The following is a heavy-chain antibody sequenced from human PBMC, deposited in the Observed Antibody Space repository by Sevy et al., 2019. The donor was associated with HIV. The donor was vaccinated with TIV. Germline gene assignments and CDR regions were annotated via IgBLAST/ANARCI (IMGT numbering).Heavy chain of an antibody. Sequence: GGSLRLSCAASGFTFSSYAMHWVRQAPGMGLEWVAVISYDGSNKYYADSVKGRFTISRDNSKNTLYLQMNSLRAEDTAVYYCARDQSTYYYDSSGYYAFDYWGQGTLVTVSS. CDR1: GFTFSSYA. D-gene: IGHD3-22*01. CDR3: ARDQSTYYYDSSGYYAFDY. J-gene: IGHJ4*02. CDR2: ISYDGSNK. V-gene: IGHV3-30-3*01.